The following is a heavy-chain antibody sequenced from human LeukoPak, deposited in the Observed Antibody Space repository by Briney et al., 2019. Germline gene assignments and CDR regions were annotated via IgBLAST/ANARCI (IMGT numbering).Heavy chain of an antibody. V-gene: IGHV6-1*01. CDR3: ARDLLTVPYSYDYGMDA. D-gene: IGHD3-9*01. J-gene: IGHJ6*02. CDR2: TYYRSKWYN. CDR1: GDSVSSNSAA. Sequence: SQTLSLTCAISGDSVSSNSAAWNWIRQSPSRGLEWLGRTYYRSKWYNDYAVSVKSRITINPDTSKNQFSLQLNSVTPEDTAVYYCARDLLTVPYSYDYGMDAWGHGTPVTVSS.